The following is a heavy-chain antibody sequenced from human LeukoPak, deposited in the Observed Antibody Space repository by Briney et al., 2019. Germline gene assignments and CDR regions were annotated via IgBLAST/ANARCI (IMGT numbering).Heavy chain of an antibody. CDR2: INNDGGGT. CDR1: GFTFVDYW. Sequence: GGSLRLSCTASGFTFVDYWIHWVRQAPGKGLVWVSRINNDGGGTINADSVRGRFTISRDNAKNTLYLQMNSLGAEDTAVYYCARGGFNHAFDIWGQGTVVTVSS. V-gene: IGHV3-74*01. J-gene: IGHJ3*02. CDR3: ARGGFNHAFDI.